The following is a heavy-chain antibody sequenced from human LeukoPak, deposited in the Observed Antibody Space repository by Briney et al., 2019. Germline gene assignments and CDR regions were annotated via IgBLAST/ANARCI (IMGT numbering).Heavy chain of an antibody. D-gene: IGHD2-2*01. CDR2: ISGSGGST. J-gene: IGHJ4*02. CDR1: GGSFSGYY. V-gene: IGHV3-23*01. CDR3: AKGLIVVVPAAIFDPLDY. Sequence: ETLSLTCAVYGGSFSGYYWSWVRQAPGKGLEWVSAISGSGGSTYYADSVKGRFTISRDNSKNTLYLQMNSLRAEDTAVYYCAKGLIVVVPAAIFDPLDYWGQGTLVTVSS.